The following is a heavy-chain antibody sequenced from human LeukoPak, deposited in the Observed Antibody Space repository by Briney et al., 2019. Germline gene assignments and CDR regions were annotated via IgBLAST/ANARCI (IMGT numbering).Heavy chain of an antibody. CDR2: IYYSGST. D-gene: IGHD2-2*01. V-gene: IGHV4-39*01. J-gene: IGHJ6*03. CDR1: GGSISSSSYY. CDR3: ARLGSTSSGAKYYYYYYYMDV. Sequence: SETLSLTCTVSGGSISSSSYYWGWIRQPPGKGLEWIGSIYYSGSTYYNPSLKSRATISVDTSKNQFSLKLSSVTAADTAVYYCARLGSTSSGAKYYYYYYYMDVWGKGTTVTVSS.